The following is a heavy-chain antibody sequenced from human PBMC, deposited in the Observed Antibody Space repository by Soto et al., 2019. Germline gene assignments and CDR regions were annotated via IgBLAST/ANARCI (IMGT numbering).Heavy chain of an antibody. CDR1: GASITSTTYF. CDR2: IYYSGKT. J-gene: IGHJ4*02. Sequence: PSETLSLTCSLSGASITSTTYFLAWIRQPPGKGLEWFGSIYYSGKTHYNPSLKSRATISGDRSRNQFSLQVSSVTDADTAVYYCAKNLPRTGRFDYWGQGTVV. CDR3: AKNLPRTGRFDY. V-gene: IGHV4-39*01.